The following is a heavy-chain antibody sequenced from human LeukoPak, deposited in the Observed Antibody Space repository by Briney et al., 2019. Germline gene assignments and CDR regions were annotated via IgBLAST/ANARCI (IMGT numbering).Heavy chain of an antibody. J-gene: IGHJ4*02. Sequence: GGSLRLSCAASGFTVSSNYMSWVRQAPGKGLEWVSVIYSGGSTYYADSVKGRFTISRHNSKNTLYLQMNSLRAEDTAVYYCARDVGVVKQLYYFDYWGQGTLVTVSS. D-gene: IGHD3-22*01. CDR2: IYSGGST. V-gene: IGHV3-53*04. CDR3: ARDVGVVKQLYYFDY. CDR1: GFTVSSNY.